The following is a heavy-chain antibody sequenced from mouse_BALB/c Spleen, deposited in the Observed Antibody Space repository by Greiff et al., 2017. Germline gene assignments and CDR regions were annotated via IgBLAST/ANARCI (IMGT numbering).Heavy chain of an antibody. CDR3: ARTDYYGSRYFDY. Sequence: EVKLVESGPGLVKPSQSLSLTCTVTGYSITSDYAWNWIRQFPGNKLEWMGYISYSGSTSYNPSLKSRISITRDTSKNQFFLQLNSVTTEDTATYYCARTDYYGSRYFDYWGQGTTLTVSS. V-gene: IGHV3-2*02. J-gene: IGHJ2*01. CDR1: GYSITSDYA. CDR2: ISYSGST. D-gene: IGHD1-1*01.